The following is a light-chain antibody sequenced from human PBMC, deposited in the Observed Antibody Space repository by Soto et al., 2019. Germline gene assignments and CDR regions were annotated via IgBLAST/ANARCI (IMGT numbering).Light chain of an antibody. CDR3: QQRSNWLWT. V-gene: IGKV3-11*01. CDR1: QSVSSN. CDR2: DAS. J-gene: IGKJ1*01. Sequence: EIVLTQSPATLSVSPGERASLSCRASQSVSSNLAWYQQKPGQAPRLLIYDASNRATGIPARFSGSGSGTDFTLTISSLEPEDFAVYYCQQRSNWLWTFGQGTKVDI.